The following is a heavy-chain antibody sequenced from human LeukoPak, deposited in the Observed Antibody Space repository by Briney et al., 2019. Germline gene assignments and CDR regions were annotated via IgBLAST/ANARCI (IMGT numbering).Heavy chain of an antibody. D-gene: IGHD1-20*01. CDR2: IYHSGST. Sequence: PSETLSLTCAVSGYSISSGYYWGWIRQSPGKGLEWIGSIYHSGSTYYNPSLKSRVTISVDTSKNQFSLKLSSVTAADTAVYYCARLITGSYWYFDLWGRGTLVTVSS. CDR1: GYSISSGYY. V-gene: IGHV4-38-2*01. CDR3: ARLITGSYWYFDL. J-gene: IGHJ2*01.